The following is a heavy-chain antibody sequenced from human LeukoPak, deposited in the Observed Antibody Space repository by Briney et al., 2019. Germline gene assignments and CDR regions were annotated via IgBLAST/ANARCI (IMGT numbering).Heavy chain of an antibody. Sequence: GGSLRLSCAASGFTFSGFYMHWVRQASGKGLEWVGLIRSEPKSYTTVYAASVQGRFTISRDISKNTLYLQMNSLRAEDTAVYYCAREILPSYAFDIWGQGTMVTVSS. D-gene: IGHD2/OR15-2a*01. CDR2: IRSEPKSYTT. J-gene: IGHJ3*02. V-gene: IGHV3-73*01. CDR3: AREILPSYAFDI. CDR1: GFTFSGFY.